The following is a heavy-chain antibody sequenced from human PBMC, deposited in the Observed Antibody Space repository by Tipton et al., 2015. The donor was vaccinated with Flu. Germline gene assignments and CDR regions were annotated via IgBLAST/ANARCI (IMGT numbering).Heavy chain of an antibody. CDR2: IYHSGST. D-gene: IGHD1-26*01. J-gene: IGHJ4*02. V-gene: IGHV4-38-2*02. CDR3: ARARSMWELLFMDY. Sequence: TLSLTCTVSGYSISSGYYWGWIRQPPGKGLEWIGSIYHSGSTYYNPSLKRRVTISVDTSKNQFSLKLSSVTAADTAVYYCARARSMWELLFMDYWGQGTLVTVSS. CDR1: GYSISSGYY.